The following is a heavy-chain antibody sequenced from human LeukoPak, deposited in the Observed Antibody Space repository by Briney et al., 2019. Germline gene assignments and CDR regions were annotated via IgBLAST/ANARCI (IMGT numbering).Heavy chain of an antibody. J-gene: IGHJ3*02. CDR2: ITGTGGST. CDR1: GFTFTSYA. V-gene: IGHV3-23*01. Sequence: GGSLRLSCAAAGFTFTSYAMSWVRRAPGKGLEWVSAITGTGGSTYYAASVKGRFTVSRDNSTNTLYLKMSSLRAEDTAMYYCAKVRDTRDWYKDAFDIWGQGTRVTVSS. CDR3: AKVRDTRDWYKDAFDI. D-gene: IGHD6-19*01.